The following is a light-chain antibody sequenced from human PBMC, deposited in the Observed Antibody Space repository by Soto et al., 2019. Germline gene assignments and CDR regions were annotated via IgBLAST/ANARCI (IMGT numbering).Light chain of an antibody. CDR1: QSISNY. CDR3: QQSYNTPRT. V-gene: IGKV1-39*01. Sequence: DIQMTQSPSSLSASVRDRVTITCRASQSISNYLNWYQQKPGTAPKLLIYAASSLQSGVPSRFSGSGSGTDFTLTISSLQPEDFATYYCQQSYNTPRTFGQGTKVDIK. J-gene: IGKJ1*01. CDR2: AAS.